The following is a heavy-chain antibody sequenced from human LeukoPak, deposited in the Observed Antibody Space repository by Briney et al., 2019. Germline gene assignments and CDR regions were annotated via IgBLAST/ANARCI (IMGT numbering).Heavy chain of an antibody. Sequence: SQTLSLTCTVSGGSISSGSYYWSWIRQPAGKGLEWIGRIYASVSTSYNPSLKSRVTISVDTSKNQFSLKLSSVTPEDTAVYYCARGGHGDYVFKFDYWGQGILVTVSS. J-gene: IGHJ4*02. V-gene: IGHV4-61*02. CDR2: IYASVST. D-gene: IGHD4-17*01. CDR1: GGSISSGSYY. CDR3: ARGGHGDYVFKFDY.